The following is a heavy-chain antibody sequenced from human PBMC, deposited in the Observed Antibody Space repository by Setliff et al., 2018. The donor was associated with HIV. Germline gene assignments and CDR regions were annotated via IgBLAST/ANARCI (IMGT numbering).Heavy chain of an antibody. D-gene: IGHD3-22*01. CDR2: AYISESS. CDR3: ASYVARFDYDTGGYYASHFDY. Sequence: SETLSLTCTGSGPSISRYYWNWFRQPARKGLESLGRAYISESSHYNPSLKSRVTISVDTSKNQFSVRLTSVTAADTAVYFCASYVARFDYDTGGYYASHFDYWGQGIQVTVSS. V-gene: IGHV4-4*07. CDR1: GPSISRYY. J-gene: IGHJ4*02.